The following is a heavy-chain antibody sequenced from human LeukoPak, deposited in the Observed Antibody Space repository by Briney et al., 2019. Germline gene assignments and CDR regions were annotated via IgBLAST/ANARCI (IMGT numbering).Heavy chain of an antibody. D-gene: IGHD3-3*01. CDR2: IYYSGST. V-gene: IGHV4-39*01. J-gene: IGHJ5*02. Sequence: SETLSLTCTVSGGCISSSSYYWGWIRQPPGKGLEWIGSIYYSGSTYYNPSLKSRVTISVDTSKNQFSLKLSSVTAADTAVYYCARQPRFLEWLLDNWFDPWGQGTLVTVSS. CDR3: ARQPRFLEWLLDNWFDP. CDR1: GGCISSSSYY.